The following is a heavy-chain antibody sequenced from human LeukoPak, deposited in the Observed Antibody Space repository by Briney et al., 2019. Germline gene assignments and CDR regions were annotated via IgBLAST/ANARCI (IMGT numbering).Heavy chain of an antibody. Sequence: SQTLSLTCAVSGGSISSGGYSWSWIRQPPGKGLEWIGYIYHSGSTYYNPSLKSRVTISVDTSKNQFSLKLSSVTAADTAVYYCARAAAAYYYGSGSYYNPLPVFDYWGQGTLVTVSS. CDR1: GGSISSGGYS. J-gene: IGHJ4*02. CDR3: ARAAAAYYYGSGSYYNPLPVFDY. CDR2: IYHSGST. D-gene: IGHD3-10*01. V-gene: IGHV4-30-2*05.